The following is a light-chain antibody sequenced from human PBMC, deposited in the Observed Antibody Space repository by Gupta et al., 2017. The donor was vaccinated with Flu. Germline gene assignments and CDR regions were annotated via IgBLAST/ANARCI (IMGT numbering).Light chain of an antibody. J-gene: IGKJ2*01. CDR3: QQRNNWPPYT. CDR2: DAS. V-gene: IGKV3-11*01. CDR1: QSVGSY. Sequence: ATLSVSPGERATLSCRASQSVGSYLAWYQQKPGQAPRLLIYDASNRATGIPARFSGSGSGTDFTLTISSLEPEDFAVYYCQQRNNWPPYTFGQGTKLEIK.